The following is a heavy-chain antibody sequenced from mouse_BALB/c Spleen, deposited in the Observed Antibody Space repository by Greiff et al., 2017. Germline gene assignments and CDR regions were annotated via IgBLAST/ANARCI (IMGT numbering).Heavy chain of an antibody. D-gene: IGHD2-2*01. V-gene: IGHV1S81*02. J-gene: IGHJ4*01. CDR3: ARREGYGYGYYAMDY. CDR2: INPSNGRT. CDR1: GYTFTSYW. Sequence: QVQLQQPGAELVKPGASVKLSCKASGYTFTSYWMHWVKQRPGQGLEWIGEINPSNGRTNYNEKFKSKATLTVDKSSSTAYMQLSSLTSEDSAVYYSARREGYGYGYYAMDYWGQGTSVTVSS.